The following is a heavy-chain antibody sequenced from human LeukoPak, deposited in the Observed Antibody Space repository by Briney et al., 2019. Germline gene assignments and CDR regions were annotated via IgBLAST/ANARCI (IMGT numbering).Heavy chain of an antibody. J-gene: IGHJ3*02. V-gene: IGHV3-30-3*01. CDR1: GFTFSSYA. CDR3: AKLLGGGYKDAFDI. CDR2: ISYDGSNK. D-gene: IGHD3-22*01. Sequence: GGSLRLSCAAFGFTFSSYAMHWVRQAPGKGLEWVAVISYDGSNKYYADSVKGRFTISRDNSKNTLYLQMNSLRAEDTAVYYCAKLLGGGYKDAFDIWGQGTMVTVSS.